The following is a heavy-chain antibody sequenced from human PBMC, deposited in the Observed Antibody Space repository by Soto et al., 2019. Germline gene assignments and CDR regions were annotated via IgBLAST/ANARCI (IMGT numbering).Heavy chain of an antibody. Sequence: VQLVESGGGVVQPGRSLRLSCAASGFTFSSYGMHWVRQAPGKGLEWVAVIWYDGSNKYYADSVKGRFTISRDNSKNTLYLQMNSLRAEDTAVYYCASISGYDLDAFDIWGQGTMVTVSS. CDR1: GFTFSSYG. CDR3: ASISGYDLDAFDI. V-gene: IGHV3-33*01. CDR2: IWYDGSNK. D-gene: IGHD5-12*01. J-gene: IGHJ3*02.